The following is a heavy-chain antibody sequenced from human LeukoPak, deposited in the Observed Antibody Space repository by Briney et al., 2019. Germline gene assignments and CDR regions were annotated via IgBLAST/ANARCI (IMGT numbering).Heavy chain of an antibody. CDR3: VKSPHASSSYFDY. CDR1: GFPFSSFA. Sequence: SGGSLRLSCSASGFPFSSFAMHSVRQAPGKGREYVSAINSNGDITDYADSVKGRFTMSRDSYKNTLYLHMSSLRAEDTAVYYCVKSPHASSSYFDYWGEGNLVTVSS. J-gene: IGHJ4*02. V-gene: IGHV3-64D*09. D-gene: IGHD6-19*01. CDR2: INSNGDIT.